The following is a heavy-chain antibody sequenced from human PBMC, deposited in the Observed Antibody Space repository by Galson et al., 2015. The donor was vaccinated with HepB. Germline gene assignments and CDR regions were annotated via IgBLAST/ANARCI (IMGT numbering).Heavy chain of an antibody. V-gene: IGHV1-69*13. CDR2: IIPIFGTA. D-gene: IGHD3-9*01. CDR1: GGTFSSYA. Sequence: SVKVSCKASGGTFSSYAISWVRQAPGQGLEWMGGIIPIFGTANYAQKFQGRVTITADESTSTAYMELSSLRSEDTAVYYCAREGRYFDWLLPTVYNWFDPWGQGTLVTVSS. J-gene: IGHJ5*02. CDR3: AREGRYFDWLLPTVYNWFDP.